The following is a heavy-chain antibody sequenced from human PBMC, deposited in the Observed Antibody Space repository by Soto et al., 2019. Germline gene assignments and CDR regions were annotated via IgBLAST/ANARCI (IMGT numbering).Heavy chain of an antibody. CDR2: MSYDGSNK. V-gene: IGHV3-30*03. CDR1: GFTLSSYG. Sequence: QVQLVESGGGVVQPGRSLRLSCAASGFTLSSYGMHWVRQAPGKGLEWVAVMSYDGSNKDYVDSVKGRFTISRDNSKNTLYLQMNSLRAEDTALYYCAREEHLWDFSFRALESCGQGTLVTVSS. CDR3: AREEHLWDFSFRALES. J-gene: IGHJ4*02. D-gene: IGHD3-3*02.